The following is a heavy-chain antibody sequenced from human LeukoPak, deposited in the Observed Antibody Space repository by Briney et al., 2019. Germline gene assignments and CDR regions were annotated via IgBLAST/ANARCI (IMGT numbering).Heavy chain of an antibody. CDR3: AREGYGDYVGWFDP. Sequence: GSLRLSCAASGFTFSSYSMNWVRQAPGKGLEWVSSISSSSSYIYYADSVKGRFTVSRDNAKNSLYLQMNSLRAEGTAVYYCAREGYGDYVGWFDPWGQGTLVTVSS. D-gene: IGHD4-17*01. CDR2: ISSSSSYI. J-gene: IGHJ5*02. CDR1: GFTFSSYS. V-gene: IGHV3-21*01.